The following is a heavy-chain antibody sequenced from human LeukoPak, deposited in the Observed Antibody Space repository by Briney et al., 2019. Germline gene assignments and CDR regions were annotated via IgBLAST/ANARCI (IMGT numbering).Heavy chain of an antibody. J-gene: IGHJ4*02. Sequence: GGSLRLSCAASGFTFSSYEMNWVRQAPGKGLEWVSYISSSGSTIYYADSVKGRFTISRDNAKNSLYLQMNSLRAEDTAVYYCARDSSSGWYDGGYFDYWGRGTLVTVSS. CDR3: ARDSSSGWYDGGYFDY. D-gene: IGHD6-19*01. CDR2: ISSSGSTI. V-gene: IGHV3-48*03. CDR1: GFTFSSYE.